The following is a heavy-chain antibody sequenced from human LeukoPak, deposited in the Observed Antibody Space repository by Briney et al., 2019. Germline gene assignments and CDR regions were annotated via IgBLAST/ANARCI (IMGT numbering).Heavy chain of an antibody. D-gene: IGHD1-26*01. CDR3: AKDILELLPGYYFDY. CDR2: ISWDSGII. Sequence: GGSLRLSCAASGFTVDDDAMRWVRQAPGKGLEWVSGISWDSGIIGYADWVKGRVTISTDNAKNSLYLQMHSLRAEDTALYYCAKDILELLPGYYFDYWGQGTLVTVSS. J-gene: IGHJ4*02. V-gene: IGHV3-9*01. CDR1: GFTVDDDA.